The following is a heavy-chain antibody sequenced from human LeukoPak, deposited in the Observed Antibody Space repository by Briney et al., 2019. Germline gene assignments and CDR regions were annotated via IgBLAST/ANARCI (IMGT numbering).Heavy chain of an antibody. CDR1: EFTFSSYW. D-gene: IGHD3-16*01. J-gene: IGHJ4*02. CDR3: ASRGSYVDY. Sequence: RGSLRLSCAASEFTFSSYWMSWVRQAPGRGLEWVASIKQDGSDKYYVDSVKGRFTISRDNAKKSLYLQMNSLRAEDTAVYYCASRGSYVDYWGQGTLVTVSS. CDR2: IKQDGSDK. V-gene: IGHV3-7*01.